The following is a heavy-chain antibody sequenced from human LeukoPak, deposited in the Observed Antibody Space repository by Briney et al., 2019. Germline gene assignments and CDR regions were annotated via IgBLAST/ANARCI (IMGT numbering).Heavy chain of an antibody. CDR2: IYYSGRT. V-gene: IGHV4-39*06. CDR3: ARRRYYDGSGYLE. J-gene: IGHJ1*01. D-gene: IGHD3-22*01. Sequence: SETLSLTCSVSGDSVSRSDSYWDWIRQPPGKGLEWIGTIYYSGRTYYSPSLKSRVTMSVDPSNNQFPLNLRSVTAADTAVYYCARRRYYDGSGYLEWGQGTLLSVSS. CDR1: GDSVSRSDSY.